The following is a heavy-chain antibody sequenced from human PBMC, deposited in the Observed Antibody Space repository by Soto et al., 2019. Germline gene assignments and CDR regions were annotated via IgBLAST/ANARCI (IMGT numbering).Heavy chain of an antibody. CDR1: GYTFTSYY. Sequence: QVQLVQSGAEVKKPGAPVKVSCKASGYTFTSYYMHWVRQAPGQGLEWMGIINPSGGSTSYAQKFQGRVTMTRDTSTSTVYMELSSLRSEDTAVYYCAREKGSGYAFNWFDPWGQGTLVTVSS. CDR3: AREKGSGYAFNWFDP. D-gene: IGHD5-12*01. CDR2: INPSGGST. V-gene: IGHV1-46*03. J-gene: IGHJ5*02.